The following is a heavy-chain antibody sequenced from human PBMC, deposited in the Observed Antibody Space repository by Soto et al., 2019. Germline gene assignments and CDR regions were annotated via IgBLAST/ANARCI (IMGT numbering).Heavy chain of an antibody. CDR3: ARDVWDSSGYYLDY. Sequence: QPGGSLRLSCATSGFTFSSYGMHWVRQAPGKGLEWVAVIKYDGSEKNYADTAKGRFTISRDSSKNTLYLQMNSLRAEDTAVYYCARDVWDSSGYYLDYWGQGTLGTVSA. V-gene: IGHV3-33*01. CDR2: IKYDGSEK. J-gene: IGHJ4*02. D-gene: IGHD3-22*01. CDR1: GFTFSSYG.